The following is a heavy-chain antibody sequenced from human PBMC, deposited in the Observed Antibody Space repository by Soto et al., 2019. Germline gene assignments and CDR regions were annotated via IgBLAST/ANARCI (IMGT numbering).Heavy chain of an antibody. CDR1: GGTFSSYA. Sequence: SVKVSCKASGGTFSSYAISWVRQAPGQGLEWMGGIIPIFGTANYAQKFQGRVTITADESTSTAYMELSSLRSEDTAVYYCARDYFRGEYCSGGSCFAYGMDVWGQGTTVTVSS. V-gene: IGHV1-69*13. CDR2: IIPIFGTA. J-gene: IGHJ6*02. D-gene: IGHD2-15*01. CDR3: ARDYFRGEYCSGGSCFAYGMDV.